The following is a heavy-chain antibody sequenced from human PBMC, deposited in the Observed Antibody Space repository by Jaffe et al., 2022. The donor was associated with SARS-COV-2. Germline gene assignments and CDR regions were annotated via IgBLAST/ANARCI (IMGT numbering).Heavy chain of an antibody. Sequence: QITLKESGPTLVKPTQTLTLTCTFSGFSLSTSGVGVGWIRQPPGKALEWLALIYWDDDKRYSPSLKSRLTITKDTSKNQVVLTMTNMDPVDTATYYCAHIRTTGRLRWLRTGLFFDYWGQGTLVTVSS. V-gene: IGHV2-5*02. D-gene: IGHD4-17*01. CDR2: IYWDDDK. J-gene: IGHJ4*02. CDR1: GFSLSTSGVG. CDR3: AHIRTTGRLRWLRTGLFFDY.